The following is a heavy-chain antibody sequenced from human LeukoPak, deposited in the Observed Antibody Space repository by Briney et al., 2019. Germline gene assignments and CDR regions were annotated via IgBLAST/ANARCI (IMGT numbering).Heavy chain of an antibody. CDR3: AGDLPGVASSAYGGPSKDY. CDR2: ISAYNGNT. CDR1: GYTFTSYG. Sequence: ASVTVSCKASGYTFTSYGISWVRQAPGQGVEWMGWISAYNGNTNYAQKLQGRVTMTTDTSTSTAYMELRSLRSDDTAVYYCAGDLPGVASSAYGGPSKDYWGQGTLVTVSS. D-gene: IGHD4-23*01. V-gene: IGHV1-18*01. J-gene: IGHJ4*02.